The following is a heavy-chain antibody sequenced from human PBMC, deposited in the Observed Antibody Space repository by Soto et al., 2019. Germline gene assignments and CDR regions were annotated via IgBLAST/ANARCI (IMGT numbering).Heavy chain of an antibody. V-gene: IGHV1-18*01. Sequence: QVHLVQSGAEVKKPGASVKVSCKGSGYGFTTYGITWVRQAPGQGLEWMAWISAHNGNTNYAQKLQGRVTVTREKSTRTAFMEQRSLRSDDTAVYYCARGRYGDYWGQGALVTVSS. CDR3: ARGRYGDY. D-gene: IGHD1-1*01. J-gene: IGHJ4*02. CDR1: GYGFTTYG. CDR2: ISAHNGNT.